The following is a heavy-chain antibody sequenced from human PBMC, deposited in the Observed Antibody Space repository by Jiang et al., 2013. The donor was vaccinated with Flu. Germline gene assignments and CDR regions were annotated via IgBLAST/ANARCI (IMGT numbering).Heavy chain of an antibody. V-gene: IGHV3-21*01. CDR1: TFSSYS. Sequence: TFSSYSMNWVRQAPGKGLEWVSSISSSSSYIYYADSVKGRFTISRDNAKNSLYLQMNSLRAEDTAVYYCAREYDYGDSDDAFDIWGQGTMVTVSS. D-gene: IGHD4-17*01. J-gene: IGHJ3*02. CDR3: AREYDYGDSDDAFDI. CDR2: ISSSSSYI.